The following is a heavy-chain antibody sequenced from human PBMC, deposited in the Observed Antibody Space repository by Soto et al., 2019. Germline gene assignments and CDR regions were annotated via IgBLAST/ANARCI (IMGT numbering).Heavy chain of an antibody. CDR2: ISAYNGNT. CDR3: ARDDRGTGNLIDF. Sequence: QVQLVQSGAEVKKPGASVKVSCKASGYTFTSYGISWVRQAPGQGLEWMGWISAYNGNTNYAQKLQGRVTMTTDKSTSTAYMEVRSLKSDDPAVYYCARDDRGTGNLIDFWGQGTLVTVSS. J-gene: IGHJ4*02. V-gene: IGHV1-18*04. CDR1: GYTFTSYG. D-gene: IGHD3-10*01.